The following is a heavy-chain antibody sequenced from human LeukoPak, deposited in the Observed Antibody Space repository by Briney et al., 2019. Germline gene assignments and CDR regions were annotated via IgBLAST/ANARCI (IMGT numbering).Heavy chain of an antibody. CDR1: GFTFSSYA. J-gene: IGHJ4*02. D-gene: IGHD6-19*01. CDR3: ARDPAVRGYFDY. V-gene: IGHV3-23*01. Sequence: GALRLSCAASGFTFSSYAMSWVRQAPGKGLEWVSAISGSGGSTYYADSVKGRFTISRDNAKNSLYLQMNSLRAEDTAVYYCARDPAVRGYFDYWGQGTLVTVSS. CDR2: ISGSGGST.